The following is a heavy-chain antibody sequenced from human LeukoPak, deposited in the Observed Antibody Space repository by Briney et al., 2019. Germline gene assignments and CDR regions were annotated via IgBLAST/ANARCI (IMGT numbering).Heavy chain of an antibody. V-gene: IGHV4-4*07. CDR1: GGSISSYY. D-gene: IGHD3-10*01. Sequence: PSETLSLTCTVSGGSISSYYWSWIRQPAGKGLEWIGRIYTSGSTNYNPSLKSRVTMSADTSKNQFSLRLRSVTAADTAVYYCARELSSGVDYWGQGTLVTVSS. J-gene: IGHJ4*02. CDR2: IYTSGST. CDR3: ARELSSGVDY.